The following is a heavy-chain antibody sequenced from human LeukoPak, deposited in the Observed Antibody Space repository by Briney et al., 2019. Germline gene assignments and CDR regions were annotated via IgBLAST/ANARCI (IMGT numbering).Heavy chain of an antibody. CDR1: GFTFSSYA. D-gene: IGHD3-10*01. CDR3: AKDLSPYGKQTNYYYGMDV. Sequence: PGGSLRLSCAASGFTFSSYAMSWVRQAPGKGLEWVSAISGSGGSTYYADSVKGRFTISRDNSKNTLYLQMNSLRAEDTAVFYCAKDLSPYGKQTNYYYGMDVWGQGTTVTVSS. V-gene: IGHV3-23*01. J-gene: IGHJ6*02. CDR2: ISGSGGST.